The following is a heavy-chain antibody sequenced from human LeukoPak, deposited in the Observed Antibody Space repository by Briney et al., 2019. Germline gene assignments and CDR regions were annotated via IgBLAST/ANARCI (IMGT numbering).Heavy chain of an antibody. V-gene: IGHV1-24*01. Sequence: GASVKVSCKVSGYTLTELSMHWVRQAPGKGLEWMGGFDPEDGETIYAQKFQGRVTMTRDTSTSTVYMELSSLRSEDTAVYYCARVSGYCSSTSCYKFDYWGQGTLVTVSS. CDR3: ARVSGYCSSTSCYKFDY. D-gene: IGHD2-2*02. CDR2: FDPEDGET. CDR1: GYTLTELS. J-gene: IGHJ4*02.